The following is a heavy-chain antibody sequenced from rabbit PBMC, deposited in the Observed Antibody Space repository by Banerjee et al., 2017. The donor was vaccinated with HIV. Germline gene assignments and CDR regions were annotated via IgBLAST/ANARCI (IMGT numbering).Heavy chain of an antibody. Sequence: QEQLEESGGDLVKPGASLTLTCTASGFTLSSYYMCWVRQAPGKGLEWIACIYAGNSGSTYYASWATGRFTISKTSSTTVTLQMTSLTAADTATYLCARDLAGVIGWNFNLWGPGTLVTVS. J-gene: IGHJ4*01. CDR1: GFTLSSYY. V-gene: IGHV1S45*01. CDR2: IYAGNSGST. CDR3: ARDLAGVIGWNFNL. D-gene: IGHD4-1*01.